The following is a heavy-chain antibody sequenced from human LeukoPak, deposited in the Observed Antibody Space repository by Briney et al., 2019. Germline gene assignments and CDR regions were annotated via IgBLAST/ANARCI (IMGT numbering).Heavy chain of an antibody. CDR2: IKQDGSEK. CDR3: ATPARGGSALP. Sequence: GGSLRLSCAASGFTFSSYWMSWVRQAPGKGLEWVANIKQDGSEKYYVDSVKGRFTISRDNTKKSLFLQINSLGAEDTAVYYCATPARGGSALPWGQGTLVTVSS. D-gene: IGHD6-19*01. CDR1: GFTFSSYW. J-gene: IGHJ5*02. V-gene: IGHV3-7*01.